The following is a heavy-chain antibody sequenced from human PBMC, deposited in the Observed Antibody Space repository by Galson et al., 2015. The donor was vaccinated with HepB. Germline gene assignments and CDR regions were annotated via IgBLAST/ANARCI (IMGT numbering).Heavy chain of an antibody. CDR1: GFSLSTSGVG. Sequence: PALVKPTQTLTLTCTFSGFSLSTSGVGVGWIRQPPGKALEWLALIYWDDDKRYSPSLKSRLTITKDTSKNQVVLTMTNMDPVDTATYYCAHSGIAARPLDFDYWGQGTLVTVSS. CDR2: IYWDDDK. CDR3: AHSGIAARPLDFDY. J-gene: IGHJ4*02. D-gene: IGHD6-6*01. V-gene: IGHV2-5*02.